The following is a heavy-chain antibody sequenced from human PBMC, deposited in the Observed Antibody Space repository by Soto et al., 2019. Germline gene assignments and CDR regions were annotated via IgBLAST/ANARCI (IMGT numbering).Heavy chain of an antibody. CDR3: AKVKEVAGTIYYYYYGIDV. Sequence: QVQLVQSGAEVKKPGASVKVSCKASGYTFTSYAMHWVRQAPGQGLEGMGWINAGDGNTKYSQKFQDRVTITRDTASTAYMELSSLGFEDTAVDYCAKVKEVAGTIYYYYYGIDVWGQGTTVTVSS. CDR1: GYTFTSYA. CDR2: INAGDGNT. J-gene: IGHJ6*02. V-gene: IGHV1-3*01. D-gene: IGHD1-7*01.